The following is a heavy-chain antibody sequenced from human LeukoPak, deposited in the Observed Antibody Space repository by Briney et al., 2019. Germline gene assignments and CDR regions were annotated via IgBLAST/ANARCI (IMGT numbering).Heavy chain of an antibody. CDR1: GFTFSSYS. CDR3: ARHCSGVSCYDY. V-gene: IGHV3-21*01. CDR2: ISSSSSYI. D-gene: IGHD2-15*01. Sequence: KSGGSLRLSCAASGFTFSSYSMNWVRQAPGKGLEWVSSISSSSSYIYYADSVKGRFTISRDNAKNPLYLQMNSLRAEDTAVYYCARHCSGVSCYDYWGQGTLVTVSS. J-gene: IGHJ4*02.